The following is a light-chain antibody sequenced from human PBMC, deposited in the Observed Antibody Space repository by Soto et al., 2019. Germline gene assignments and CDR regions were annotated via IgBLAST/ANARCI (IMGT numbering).Light chain of an antibody. V-gene: IGLV2-14*01. Sequence: QSALTQPASVSGSPGQSITIACTGTSSDIGGYNFVSWYQQHPGKAPKLLIYDVGNRPSGVSNRFSGSKSGNTASLTISELQAEDEAHYYCNSYRTVSTYVFGTGTKLTVL. CDR1: SSDIGGYNF. CDR3: NSYRTVSTYV. J-gene: IGLJ1*01. CDR2: DVG.